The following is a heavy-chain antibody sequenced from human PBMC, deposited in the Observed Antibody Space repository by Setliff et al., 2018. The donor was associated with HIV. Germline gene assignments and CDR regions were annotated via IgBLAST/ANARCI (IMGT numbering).Heavy chain of an antibody. CDR1: GASFPTHY. CDR2: ISTSGST. D-gene: IGHD5-12*01. Sequence: PSETLSLTCTVSGASFPTHYWSLIRQPPGKGLEWIGCISTSGSTNYNPSLKSRVTLSIDMSKNQFSLKMSSVTAADTAVYYCTRLAGGYADYWGQGTLVTVSS. V-gene: IGHV4-4*09. J-gene: IGHJ4*02. CDR3: TRLAGGYADY.